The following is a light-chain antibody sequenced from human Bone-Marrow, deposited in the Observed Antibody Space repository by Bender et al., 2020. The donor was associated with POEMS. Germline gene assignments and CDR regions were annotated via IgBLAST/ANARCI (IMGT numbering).Light chain of an antibody. V-gene: IGLV2-14*03. J-gene: IGLJ1*01. CDR1: SSDVGDYDY. CDR3: SSYRSSSTLGV. CDR2: DVS. Sequence: QSALTQPASVSGSPGQSITISCTGTSSDVGDYDYVAWYQQHPGKAPKLMISDVSKRTSGVFNRFSGSKSGNTASLTISGLQAEDEADYYCSSYRSSSTLGVFGTGTKVTVL.